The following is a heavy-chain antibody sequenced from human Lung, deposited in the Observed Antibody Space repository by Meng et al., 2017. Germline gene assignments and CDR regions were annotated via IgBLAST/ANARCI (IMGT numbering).Heavy chain of an antibody. Sequence: QVHLQGSGPGLLKPQQTLSLTCTVSGGSIRSSNYYWSWIRQPPGKGPEWSGHIYNSGSTYYNPSLKSRITISVDTSKNQFSLKLSSVTAADTAVYYCARGQKGYFDLWGRGTLVTVSS. V-gene: IGHV4-30-4*01. J-gene: IGHJ2*01. CDR2: IYNSGST. CDR3: ARGQKGYFDL. CDR1: GGSIRSSNYY.